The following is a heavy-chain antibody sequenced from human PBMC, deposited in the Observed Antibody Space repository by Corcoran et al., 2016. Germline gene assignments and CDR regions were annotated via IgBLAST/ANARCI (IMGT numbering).Heavy chain of an antibody. J-gene: IGHJ5*02. CDR1: GGSISSGGYY. CDR2: IYYSGST. V-gene: IGHV4-31*03. D-gene: IGHD2-2*01. CDR3: ARGYCRSTSCWERAWLGP. Sequence: QVQLQESGPGLVKPSQTLSLTCTVSGGSISSGGYYWSWIRQHPGKGLEWIGYIYYSGSTYYNPSLKSRVTISVDTSKNQFSLKLSSVTAADKAVYYCARGYCRSTSCWERAWLGPWGQGALVTVSS.